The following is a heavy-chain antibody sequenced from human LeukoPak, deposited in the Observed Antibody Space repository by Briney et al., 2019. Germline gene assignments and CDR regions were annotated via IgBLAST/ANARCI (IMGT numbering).Heavy chain of an antibody. V-gene: IGHV3-48*03. Sequence: GGSLRLSCAASGFTFSSYEMNWVRQAPGKGLEWVSYISSSGSTIYYADSVKGRFSISRDNSKNTLYLQMNSLRAEDTAVYYCAKAFYYDSSGNWFDPWGQGTLVTVSS. CDR3: AKAFYYDSSGNWFDP. CDR1: GFTFSSYE. J-gene: IGHJ5*02. D-gene: IGHD3-22*01. CDR2: ISSSGSTI.